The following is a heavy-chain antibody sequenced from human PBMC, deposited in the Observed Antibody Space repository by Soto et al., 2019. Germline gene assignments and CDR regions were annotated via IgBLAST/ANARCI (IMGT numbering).Heavy chain of an antibody. J-gene: IGHJ4*02. CDR2: IYYSGST. V-gene: IGHV4-31*03. CDR3: ARAPRITIFGVVTGSFDY. CDR1: GGSISSGGYY. Sequence: QVQLQESGPGLVKPSQTLSLTCTVSGGSISSGGYYWSWIRQHPGKGLEWIGYIYYSGSTYYTPSLKRRVTISVDTSKNQFSLKLSSVTAADTAVYYCARAPRITIFGVVTGSFDYWGQGTLVTVSS. D-gene: IGHD3-3*01.